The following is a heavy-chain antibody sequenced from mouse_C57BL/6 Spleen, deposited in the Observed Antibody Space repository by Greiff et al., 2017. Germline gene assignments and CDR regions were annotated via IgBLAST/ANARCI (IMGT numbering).Heavy chain of an antibody. CDR1: GYTFTSYW. CDR2: IYPGSGST. Sequence: QVQLQQPGAELVKPGASVKMSCKASGYTFTSYWITWVKQRPGHGLEWIGAIYPGSGSTNYNEKFKSKAILTVDTSSSTAYMQLRSLTSEDSAVYDCARDPFVTTVVATRDYWGQGTTLTVSS. J-gene: IGHJ2*01. CDR3: ARDPFVTTVVATRDY. D-gene: IGHD1-1*01. V-gene: IGHV1-55*01.